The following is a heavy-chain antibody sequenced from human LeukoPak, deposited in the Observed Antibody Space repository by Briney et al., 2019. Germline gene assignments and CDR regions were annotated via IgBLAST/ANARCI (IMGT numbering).Heavy chain of an antibody. CDR1: GFTFSSYE. Sequence: GGSLRLSCAASGFTFSSYEMNWVRQAPGKGLEWVSAISGSGGSTYYADSVKGRFTISRDNSKNTLYLQMNSLRAEDTAVYYCAKGGEDYYYMDVWGKGTTVTVSS. J-gene: IGHJ6*03. V-gene: IGHV3-23*01. CDR2: ISGSGGST. D-gene: IGHD4-17*01. CDR3: AKGGEDYYYMDV.